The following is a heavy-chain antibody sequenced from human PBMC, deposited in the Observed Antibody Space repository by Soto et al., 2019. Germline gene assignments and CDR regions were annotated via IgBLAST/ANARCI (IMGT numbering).Heavy chain of an antibody. Sequence: SQTLSLPVAISGDSVSSNSASWNSIRQSPSRGLEWLGRTYYRSKWYNDYAVSVKSRITINPDTSKNQFSLQLNSVTPEDTAVYYCARDIVLMVYAIRSAFDIWGQGTMVTV. CDR3: ARDIVLMVYAIRSAFDI. CDR1: GDSVSSNSAS. D-gene: IGHD2-8*01. V-gene: IGHV6-1*01. CDR2: TYYRSKWYN. J-gene: IGHJ3*02.